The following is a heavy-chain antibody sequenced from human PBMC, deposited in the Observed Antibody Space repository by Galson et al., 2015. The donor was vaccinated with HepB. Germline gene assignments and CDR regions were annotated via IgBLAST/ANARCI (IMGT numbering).Heavy chain of an antibody. CDR2: IYPGDSDT. Sequence: QSGAEVKEPGESLKISCKGSEYSFSNYWIGWVRQMPGKGLDWMGIIYPGDSDTRYSPSFQGQVTISADKSINTAYLHWSSLKASDTAMYYCARRGPTYWFFDLWGRGTLVTVSS. V-gene: IGHV5-51*01. J-gene: IGHJ2*01. CDR1: EYSFSNYW. CDR3: ARRGPTYWFFDL.